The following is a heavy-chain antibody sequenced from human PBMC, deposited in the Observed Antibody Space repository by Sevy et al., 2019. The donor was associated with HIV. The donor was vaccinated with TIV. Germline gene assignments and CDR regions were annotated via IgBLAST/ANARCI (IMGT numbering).Heavy chain of an antibody. J-gene: IGHJ3*02. D-gene: IGHD3-22*01. CDR1: GGSISSGDYY. Sequence: SETLSLTCTVSGGSISSGDYYWSWIRQPPGKGLEWIGYIYYSGSTYYNPSLKSRVTIPVDTSKNQFSLKLSSVTAADTAVYYCARDKYYDSSGYYYGAPRDAFDIWGQGTMVTVSS. V-gene: IGHV4-30-4*01. CDR2: IYYSGST. CDR3: ARDKYYDSSGYYYGAPRDAFDI.